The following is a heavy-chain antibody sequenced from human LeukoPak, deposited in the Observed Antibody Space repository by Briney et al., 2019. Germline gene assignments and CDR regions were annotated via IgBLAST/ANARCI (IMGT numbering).Heavy chain of an antibody. J-gene: IGHJ4*02. V-gene: IGHV3-48*04. D-gene: IGHD3-10*01. CDR3: ARDYQLSLWFGELYPGGFDY. CDR2: ISSSSSTI. CDR1: GFTFSSYS. Sequence: GGSLRLSCAASGFTFSSYSMNWVRQAPGKGLEWVSYISSSSSTIYYADSVKGRFTISRDNAKNSLYLQMNSLRAEDTAVYYCARDYQLSLWFGELYPGGFDYWGQGTLVTVSS.